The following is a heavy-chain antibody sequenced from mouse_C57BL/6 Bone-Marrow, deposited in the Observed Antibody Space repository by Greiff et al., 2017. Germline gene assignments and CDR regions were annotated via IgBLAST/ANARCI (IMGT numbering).Heavy chain of an antibody. CDR1: GYTFTSYW. J-gene: IGHJ3*01. Sequence: QVQLQQPGAELVRPGTSVKLSCKASGYTFTSYWMHWVKQRPGQGLEWIGVIDPSDSYTNYNQKFKGKATLTVDTSSSTAYMQLSSLTSEYSAVYYCARRDGYYWFAYWGQGTLVTVSA. CDR2: IDPSDSYT. CDR3: ARRDGYYWFAY. V-gene: IGHV1-59*01. D-gene: IGHD2-3*01.